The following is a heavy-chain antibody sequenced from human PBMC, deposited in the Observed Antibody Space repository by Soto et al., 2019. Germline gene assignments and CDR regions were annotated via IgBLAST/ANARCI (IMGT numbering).Heavy chain of an antibody. CDR2: ISGSGGST. J-gene: IGHJ4*02. D-gene: IGHD1-26*01. V-gene: IGHV3-23*01. CDR1: GFTFSSYA. CDR3: ARDPSGSYYPYYFDY. Sequence: PGGSLRLSCAASGFTFSSYAMSWVRQAPGKGLEWVSAISGSGGSTYYADSVKGRFTISRDNSKNTLYLQMNSLRAEDTAVYYCARDPSGSYYPYYFDYWGQGTLVTVSS.